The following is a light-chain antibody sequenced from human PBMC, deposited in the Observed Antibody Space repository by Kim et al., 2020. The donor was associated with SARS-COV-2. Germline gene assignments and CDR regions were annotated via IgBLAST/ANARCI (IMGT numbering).Light chain of an antibody. V-gene: IGKV2-28*01. CDR1: QSLLHSNGYNY. Sequence: GEPAFISCWSSQSLLHSNGYNYLDWYLQKPGQSPQLLIYLGSNRASGVPDRFSGSGSGTDFTLKISRVEAEDVGVYYCMQALHSYSFGQGTKLEIK. CDR2: LGS. J-gene: IGKJ2*03. CDR3: MQALHSYS.